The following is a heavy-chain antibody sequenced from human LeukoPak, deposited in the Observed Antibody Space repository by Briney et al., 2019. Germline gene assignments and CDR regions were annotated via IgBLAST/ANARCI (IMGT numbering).Heavy chain of an antibody. V-gene: IGHV3-53*01. CDR3: AKRGPIYSSSPGNYFDY. CDR1: GLTVSSNC. D-gene: IGHD6-6*01. Sequence: GGPLRLSCVASGLTVSSNCMSWVRQAPGKGLEWVSVLYSDGSIYYSDSVRGRFTISRDNSKNTLFLQMNSLRAEDTAVYYCAKRGPIYSSSPGNYFDYWGQGTLVTVSS. J-gene: IGHJ4*02. CDR2: LYSDGSI.